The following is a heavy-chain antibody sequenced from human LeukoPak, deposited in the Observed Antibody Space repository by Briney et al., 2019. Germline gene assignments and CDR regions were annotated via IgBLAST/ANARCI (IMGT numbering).Heavy chain of an antibody. V-gene: IGHV3-7*01. CDR2: IKNDGTVK. J-gene: IGHJ4*02. CDR1: GFTFSYHW. D-gene: IGHD6-13*01. CDR3: AEDSYSKGDY. Sequence: GGSLRLSCAASGFTFSYHWMTWVRQAPGKGLEWVANIKNDGTVKNYVDSVKGRFTISRDNAKNSLYLHMNSLRAEDTAVYYCAEDSYSKGDYWGQGVLVTVSS.